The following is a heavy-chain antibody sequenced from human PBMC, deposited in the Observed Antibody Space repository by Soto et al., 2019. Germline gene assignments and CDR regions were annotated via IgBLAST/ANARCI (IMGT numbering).Heavy chain of an antibody. D-gene: IGHD6-19*01. CDR3: AKDRIAVAGTRFYYYYGMDV. CDR2: ISGSGGST. V-gene: IGHV3-23*01. J-gene: IGHJ6*02. CDR1: GFTFSSYA. Sequence: GSLSLSCAASGFTFSSYAMSWVRQAPGKGLEWVSAISGSGGSTYYADSVKGRFTISRDNSKNTLYLQMNSLRAEDTAVYYCAKDRIAVAGTRFYYYYGMDVWGQGTTVTVSS.